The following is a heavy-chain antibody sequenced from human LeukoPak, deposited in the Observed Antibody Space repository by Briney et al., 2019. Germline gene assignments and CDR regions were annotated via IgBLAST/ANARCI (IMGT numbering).Heavy chain of an antibody. D-gene: IGHD3-3*01. V-gene: IGHV3-7*01. CDR2: IKQDGSEE. Sequence: GGSLRLSCAASGFSFSSYAMSWVRQAPGKGLEWVATIKQDGSEEYYVDCVKGRFTSSRHNAKNSLYLQMNSLRAEDTAVYYCASPEWLPDSIDIWGQGTMVTVSS. CDR3: ASPEWLPDSIDI. CDR1: GFSFSSYA. J-gene: IGHJ3*02.